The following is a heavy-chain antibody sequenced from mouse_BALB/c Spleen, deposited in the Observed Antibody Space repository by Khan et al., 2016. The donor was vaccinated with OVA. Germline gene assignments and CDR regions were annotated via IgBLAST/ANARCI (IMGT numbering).Heavy chain of an antibody. J-gene: IGHJ3*01. V-gene: IGHV3-1*02. Sequence: EVELVESGPDLVKPSQSLSLTCTVTGYSITSDYNWHWIRQFPGNKLEWMGYIHYSGSTNYNPSLKSRISFTRDTSKNQFFLQVNSVTTEDTATYYCARDDYAWFAYGGQGTLVTVSA. D-gene: IGHD2-4*01. CDR3: ARDDYAWFAY. CDR1: GYSITSDYN. CDR2: IHYSGST.